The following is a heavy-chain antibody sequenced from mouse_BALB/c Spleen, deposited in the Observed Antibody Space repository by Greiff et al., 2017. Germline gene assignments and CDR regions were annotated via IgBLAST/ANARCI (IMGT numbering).Heavy chain of an antibody. CDR1: GYTFSSYW. J-gene: IGHJ4*01. CDR3: ARSNYRSAMDY. CDR2: ILPGSGST. V-gene: IGHV1-9*01. D-gene: IGHD2-1*01. Sequence: QVQLQQSGAELMKPGASVKISCKATGYTFSSYWIEWVKQRPGHGLEWIGEILPGSGSTNYNEKFKGKATFTADTSSNTAYMQLSSLTSEDSAVYYCARSNYRSAMDYWGQGTSVTVSS.